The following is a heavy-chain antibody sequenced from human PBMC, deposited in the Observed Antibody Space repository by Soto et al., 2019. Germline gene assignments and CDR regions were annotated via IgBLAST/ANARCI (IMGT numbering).Heavy chain of an antibody. CDR2: INHSGST. J-gene: IGHJ5*02. CDR1: GGSFSGYY. CDR3: AGLIAVAEDWFDP. D-gene: IGHD6-19*01. V-gene: IGHV4-34*01. Sequence: QVQLQQWGAGLLKPSETLSLTCAVYGGSFSGYYWSWIRQPPGKGLEWIGEINHSGSTNYNPSLKSRVTISVDTSKNQFSLKLSSVTAADTAVYYCAGLIAVAEDWFDPWGQGTLVTVSS.